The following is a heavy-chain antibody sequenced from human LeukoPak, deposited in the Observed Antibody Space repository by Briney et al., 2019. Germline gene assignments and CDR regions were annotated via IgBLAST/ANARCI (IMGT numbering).Heavy chain of an antibody. CDR2: INTKTGNP. D-gene: IGHD3-16*02. CDR3: ARELMITFAGILVIGDFDF. V-gene: IGHV7-4-1*02. J-gene: IGHJ4*02. Sequence: ASVKVSCKTSGYTFTNYVINWVRQAPGQGLEWMGLINTKTGNPTYAQGFTGRFAFSLDTSVSTAYLQVSSLKADDTAVYYCARELMITFAGILVIGDFDFWGQGTLVTVSS. CDR1: GYTFTNYV.